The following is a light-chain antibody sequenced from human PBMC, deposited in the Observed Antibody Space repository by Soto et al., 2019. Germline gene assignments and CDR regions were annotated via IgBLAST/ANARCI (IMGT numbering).Light chain of an antibody. CDR3: PQYNGDT. Sequence: PMAQAASARYEQVGNRDTIICGASQSISSWLAWYQKKPGKAPKLLIYDASSLESGAPAGIRGRSSGTEFLLTSSTEQPDDLATYYSPQYNGDTYGEGTKVDIK. CDR1: QSISSW. V-gene: IGKV1-5*02. CDR2: DAS. J-gene: IGKJ4*02.